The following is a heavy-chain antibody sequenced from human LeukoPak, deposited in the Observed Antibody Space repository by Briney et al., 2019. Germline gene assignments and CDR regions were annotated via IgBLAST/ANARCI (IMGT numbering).Heavy chain of an antibody. J-gene: IGHJ4*02. V-gene: IGHV3-9*03. D-gene: IGHD6-19*01. CDR2: ISGNSGSI. Sequence: PGGSLRLSCAASGFTFDDYAIHWVRQAPGKGLEWVSGISGNSGSIGYADSVKGRFTISRDNAKNSLYLQMNSLRAEDIALYYCAKGSGRGWSGHNFFEYWGQGTLVTVSS. CDR1: GFTFDDYA. CDR3: AKGSGRGWSGHNFFEY.